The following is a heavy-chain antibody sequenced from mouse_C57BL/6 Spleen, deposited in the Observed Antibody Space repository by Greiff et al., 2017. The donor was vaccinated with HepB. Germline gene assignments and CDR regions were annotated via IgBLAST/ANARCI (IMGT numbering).Heavy chain of an antibody. CDR3: ARGGTAQATYYYAMDY. J-gene: IGHJ4*01. CDR2: IHPNSGST. V-gene: IGHV1-64*01. Sequence: VQLQQSGAELVKPGASVKLSCKASGYTFTSYWMHWVKQRPGQGLEWIGMIHPNSGSTNYNEKFKSKATLTVDKSSSTAYMQLSSRTSEDSAVYDCARGGTAQATYYYAMDYWGQGTSVTVSS. CDR1: GYTFTSYW. D-gene: IGHD3-2*02.